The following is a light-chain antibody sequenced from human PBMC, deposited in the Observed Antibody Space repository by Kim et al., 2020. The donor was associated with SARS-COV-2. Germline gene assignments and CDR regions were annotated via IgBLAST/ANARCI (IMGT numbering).Light chain of an antibody. CDR1: RAITIY. Sequence: SASVVDRFTITCRASRAITIYLAWYQQKPGKAPKLLIYAASTLQSGVPSRFSGSGSGTEFTLTISSLQPEDSATYYCQQVNSYPHTFGQGTKLEI. CDR2: AAS. V-gene: IGKV1-9*01. CDR3: QQVNSYPHT. J-gene: IGKJ2*01.